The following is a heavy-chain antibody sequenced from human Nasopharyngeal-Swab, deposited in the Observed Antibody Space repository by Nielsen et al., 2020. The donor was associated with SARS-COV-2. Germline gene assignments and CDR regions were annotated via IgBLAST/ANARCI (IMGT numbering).Heavy chain of an antibody. CDR1: GASIISGTYY. CDR3: VRSSSWYYFDY. V-gene: IGHV4-39*01. CDR2: IYYNGNT. J-gene: IGHJ4*02. Sequence: SETLSLTCAVSGASIISGTYYWSWIRQPPGKGLEWIGNIYYNGNTYQNPSLKSRLTISVDKSKNQFSLQLSSVTAADTAVYYCVRSSSWYYFDYWAQGTQVTVSS. D-gene: IGHD6-13*01.